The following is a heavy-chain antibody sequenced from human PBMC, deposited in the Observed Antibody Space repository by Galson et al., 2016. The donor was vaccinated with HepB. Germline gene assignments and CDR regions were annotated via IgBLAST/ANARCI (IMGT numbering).Heavy chain of an antibody. J-gene: IGHJ3*01. CDR2: ISSTSVYI. CDR1: GFTFSRYS. D-gene: IGHD3-22*01. Sequence: SLRLSCAASGFTFSRYSMNWVRQAPGKGLEWVSSISSTSVYIYHSDSVEGRFTISRDNAENSVYLQMNSLRAEDTAVYFCARTRWDYYSSRGYPTPDGFDFWGQGTLVTVSS. CDR3: ARTRWDYYSSRGYPTPDGFDF. V-gene: IGHV3-21*01.